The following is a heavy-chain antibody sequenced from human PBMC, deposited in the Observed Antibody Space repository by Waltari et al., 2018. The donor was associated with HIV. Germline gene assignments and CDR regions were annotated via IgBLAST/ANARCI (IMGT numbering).Heavy chain of an antibody. D-gene: IGHD3-22*01. J-gene: IGHJ4*02. V-gene: IGHV1-2*06. CDR2: SNPNSGGT. CDR1: GYTFTGYY. Sequence: QVQLVQSGAEVKKPGASVKVSCKASGYTFTGYYMHWVRQAPGQGLEWMGRSNPNSGGTNDAQKFQGRVTMTRDTSISTAYMELSRLRSDDTAVYYCARIHQAHRYYYDSSGYSVYFDYWGQGTLVTVSS. CDR3: ARIHQAHRYYYDSSGYSVYFDY.